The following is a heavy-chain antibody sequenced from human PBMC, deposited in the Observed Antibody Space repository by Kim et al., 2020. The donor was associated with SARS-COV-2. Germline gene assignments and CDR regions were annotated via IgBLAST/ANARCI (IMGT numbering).Heavy chain of an antibody. D-gene: IGHD3-3*01. V-gene: IGHV4-61*01. CDR3: AKSITIFGVGDAFDI. CDR2: IYYSGST. Sequence: SETLSLTCTVSGGSVSSGSYYWSWIRQPPGKGLEWIGYIYYSGSTNYNPSLKSRVTISVDTSKNQFSLKLSSVTAADTAVYYCAKSITIFGVGDAFDIWG. CDR1: GGSVSSGSYY. J-gene: IGHJ3*02.